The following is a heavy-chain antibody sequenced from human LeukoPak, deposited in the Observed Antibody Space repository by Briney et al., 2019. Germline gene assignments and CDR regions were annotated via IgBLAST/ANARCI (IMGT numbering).Heavy chain of an antibody. J-gene: IGHJ5*02. D-gene: IGHD3-22*01. CDR1: GYSFTGYY. V-gene: IGHV1-2*02. CDR3: ARAYYYDNSGYVP. Sequence: GAAVKVSCKASGYSFTGYYMHWVRQAPGQGLEWRGWINPNSGGTDYAQKFQGRVTMTRDTSVSTAYMELSMLRSEDTAVYYCARAYYYDNSGYVPWGQGTLVTVSS. CDR2: INPNSGGT.